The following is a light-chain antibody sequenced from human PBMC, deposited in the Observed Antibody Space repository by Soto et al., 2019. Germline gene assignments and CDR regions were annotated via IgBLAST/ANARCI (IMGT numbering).Light chain of an antibody. CDR1: QSVTSKY. CDR2: GAS. Sequence: EILLTQSPGTLSLSPGERATLSCRASQSVTSKYIAWYQQKPGQAPRLLIFGASIRATAIPERLSGSGSGTDLTITISSLEPEDSAVYYCQQRHMWPITFGQGTRLEIK. J-gene: IGKJ5*01. V-gene: IGKV3D-20*02. CDR3: QQRHMWPIT.